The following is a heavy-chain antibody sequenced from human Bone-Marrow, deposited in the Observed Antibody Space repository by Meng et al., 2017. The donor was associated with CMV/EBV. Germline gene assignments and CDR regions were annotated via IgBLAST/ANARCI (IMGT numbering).Heavy chain of an antibody. CDR3: AELRFWGGRIAAAGTGTHYYYGMDV. D-gene: IGHD6-13*01. Sequence: ASVKVSCKASGYTFTSYYMHWVRQAPGQGLEWMGIINPSGGSTSYAQKFQGRVTITADKSTSTAYMELSSLRSEDTAVYYCAELRFWGGRIAAAGTGTHYYYGMDVWGQGTTVTVSS. CDR2: INPSGGST. CDR1: GYTFTSYY. J-gene: IGHJ6*02. V-gene: IGHV1-46*01.